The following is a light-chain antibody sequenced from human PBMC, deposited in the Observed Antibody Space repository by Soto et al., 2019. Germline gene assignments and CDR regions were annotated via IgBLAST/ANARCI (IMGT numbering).Light chain of an antibody. CDR2: GAS. J-gene: IGKJ3*01. Sequence: EIVLTQSPGTLSLSPGERATLSCMASQSVSSNNLAWYQQRPGQAPRVVIYGASTRATGIPERFSGSESGTVFTLTISILAPEDFAEYYCQQYGRSTFTFCPGTKVHIK. CDR3: QQYGRSTFT. V-gene: IGKV3-20*01. CDR1: QSVSSNN.